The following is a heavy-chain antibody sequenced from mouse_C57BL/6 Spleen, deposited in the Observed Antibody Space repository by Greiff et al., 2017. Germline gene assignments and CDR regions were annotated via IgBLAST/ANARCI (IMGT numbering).Heavy chain of an antibody. CDR2: INPSHGGT. CDR3: ARYPRITTVVATDY. V-gene: IGHV1-53*01. Sequence: VPLPPPGTELVKPGASVQLSCTSSGYPFPSSWLHWAKQRPGQGLEWIGNINPSHGGTNYNEKFKSKATLTVDKSSSTAYMQLSSLTSEDSAVYYCARYPRITTVVATDYWGQGTTLTVSS. CDR1: GYPFPSSW. D-gene: IGHD1-1*01. J-gene: IGHJ2*01.